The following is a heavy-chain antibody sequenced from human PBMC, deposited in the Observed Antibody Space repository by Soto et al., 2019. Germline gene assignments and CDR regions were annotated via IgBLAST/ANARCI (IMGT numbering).Heavy chain of an antibody. J-gene: IGHJ5*02. D-gene: IGHD3-3*01. CDR2: IYYSGST. CDR3: ARATNLYYDFWSGYSSPQWFDP. Sequence: SETLSLTCTASGGSISSYCWSWIRQPPGKGLEWIGYIYYSGSTNYNPSLKSRVTISVDTSKNQFSLKLSSVTAADTAVYYCARATNLYYDFWSGYSSPQWFDPWGQGTLVTVSS. CDR1: GGSISSYC. V-gene: IGHV4-59*01.